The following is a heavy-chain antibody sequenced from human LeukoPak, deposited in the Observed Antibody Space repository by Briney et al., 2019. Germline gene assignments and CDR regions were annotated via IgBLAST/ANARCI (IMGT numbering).Heavy chain of an antibody. CDR3: ARKVYWYDTSDYHYFDS. CDR1: GGSISSGGYY. D-gene: IGHD3-22*01. J-gene: IGHJ4*02. Sequence: SQTLSLTCTVSGGSISSGGYYWSWIRQHPGKGLEWIGYIYYSGSTYYNPSLKSRVTISVDASKNQFSLKLSSVTAADTAVYYCARKVYWYDTSDYHYFDSWGQGTLVTVSS. V-gene: IGHV4-31*03. CDR2: IYYSGST.